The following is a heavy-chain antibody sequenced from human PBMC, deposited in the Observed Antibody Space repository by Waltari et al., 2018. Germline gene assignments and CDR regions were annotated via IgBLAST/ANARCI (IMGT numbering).Heavy chain of an antibody. CDR1: GGSFSGYS. Sequence: QVQLQQWGAGLLKPSETLSLTCAVYGGSFSGYSWSWIRQPPGKGLEWIGEINHSGSTNYNPSLKSRVTISVDTSKNQFSLKLSSVTAADTAVYYCARGDSYRSSSYGNWFDPWGQGTLVTVSS. CDR3: ARGDSYRSSSYGNWFDP. V-gene: IGHV4-34*01. J-gene: IGHJ5*02. CDR2: INHSGST. D-gene: IGHD6-13*01.